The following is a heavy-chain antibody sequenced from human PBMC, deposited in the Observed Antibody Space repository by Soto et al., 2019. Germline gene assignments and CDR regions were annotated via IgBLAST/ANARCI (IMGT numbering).Heavy chain of an antibody. D-gene: IGHD6-19*01. CDR2: IFRSGST. CDR3: ERSYSSVIIGY. CDR1: GVSISSVGYY. Sequence: SETLSLTCTVSGVSISSVGYYWNWIRLHPGRGLEWIGNIFRSGSTHYNPSLGSRVSLSVDTSKNEFSLQLSSVTAADTAVYYCERSYSSVIIGYWGRGNLVTVSS. J-gene: IGHJ4*02. V-gene: IGHV4-31*03.